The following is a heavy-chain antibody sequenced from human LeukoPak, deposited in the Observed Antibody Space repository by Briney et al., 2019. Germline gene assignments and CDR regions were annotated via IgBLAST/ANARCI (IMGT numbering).Heavy chain of an antibody. D-gene: IGHD3-9*01. Sequence: GGSLRLSCAASGFTFNTYKMNWVRQAPGRGLEWVSSIHSGGSDIYYADSVKGRFTVSRDNATNSLFLQMNSLRAEDTALYYCARGHYDILTGNYKWTPDYWGQGTLVTVSS. CDR2: IHSGGSDI. V-gene: IGHV3-21*06. CDR3: ARGHYDILTGNYKWTPDY. CDR1: GFTFNTYK. J-gene: IGHJ4*02.